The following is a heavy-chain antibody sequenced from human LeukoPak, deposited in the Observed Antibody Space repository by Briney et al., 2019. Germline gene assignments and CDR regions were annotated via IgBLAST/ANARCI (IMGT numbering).Heavy chain of an antibody. CDR1: GGTFSSYA. D-gene: IGHD1-26*01. Sequence: SVKVSCKASGGTFSSYAISWVRQAPGQGLEGMGRIIPIFGTANYAQKFQGRVTITTDESTSTAYMELSSLRSEDTAVYYCAREQVGATYDAFDIWGQGTMVTVSS. J-gene: IGHJ3*02. CDR2: IIPIFGTA. CDR3: AREQVGATYDAFDI. V-gene: IGHV1-69*05.